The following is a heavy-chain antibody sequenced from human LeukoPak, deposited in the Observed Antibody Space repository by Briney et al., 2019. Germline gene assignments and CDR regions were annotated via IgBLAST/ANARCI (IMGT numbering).Heavy chain of an antibody. CDR1: GYALTAYY. CDR3: ARTPREYQLPSDY. J-gene: IGHJ4*02. CDR2: IKPNSGGT. Sequence: ASVKVSFKSSGYALTAYYLHWVRQAPGQGHERMGWIKPNSGGTNYAQPFQGKPTINRYTSITTAYMEQRRLISDDTSVYCCARTPREYQLPSDYWRQGTLVTVSS. D-gene: IGHD2-2*01. V-gene: IGHV1-2*02.